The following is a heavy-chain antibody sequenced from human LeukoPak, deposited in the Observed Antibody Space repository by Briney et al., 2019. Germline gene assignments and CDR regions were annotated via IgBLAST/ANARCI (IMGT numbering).Heavy chain of an antibody. Sequence: ASVKVSFKASGYTFTGYYMHWVRQAPGQGPEWMGWINPNSGGTNYAQKFQGRVTMTRDTSISTDYMELSRLTSDDTAVYYCAREAGVVGTTDFDYWGQGTLVTVSS. D-gene: IGHD1-14*01. CDR2: INPNSGGT. V-gene: IGHV1-2*02. CDR1: GYTFTGYY. CDR3: AREAGVVGTTDFDY. J-gene: IGHJ4*02.